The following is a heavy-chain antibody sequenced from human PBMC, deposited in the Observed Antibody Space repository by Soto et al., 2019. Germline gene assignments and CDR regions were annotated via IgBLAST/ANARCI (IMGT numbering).Heavy chain of an antibody. CDR3: TTGCGRGFDLCGS. V-gene: IGHV3-30*03. Sequence: QVQVVESGGGVAQPGRSLRLSCTVSGFIFNNYGMQWVRQAPGKGLEWVAVISEDGSRKYYADSVKGRFTISRDNSKNTLYLQMNSLRAEDTAVYYCTTGCGRGFDLCGSWGQGTLVTVSS. CDR1: GFIFNNYG. CDR2: ISEDGSRK. J-gene: IGHJ5*02. D-gene: IGHD5-12*01.